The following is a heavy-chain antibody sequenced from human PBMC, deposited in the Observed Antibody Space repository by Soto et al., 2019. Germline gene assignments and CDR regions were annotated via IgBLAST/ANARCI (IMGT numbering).Heavy chain of an antibody. Sequence: GGSLRLSCAFSGFTFNNYAMNWVRQAPGKGLEWVSSISDSGGRTYYADSVKGRFTISRDNSKNTLYLQMNSLRAEDTAIYYCAKDALGDYFYYGMDVWGQGTTVTVSS. J-gene: IGHJ6*02. V-gene: IGHV3-23*01. CDR2: ISDSGGRT. CDR1: GFTFNNYA. CDR3: AKDALGDYFYYGMDV.